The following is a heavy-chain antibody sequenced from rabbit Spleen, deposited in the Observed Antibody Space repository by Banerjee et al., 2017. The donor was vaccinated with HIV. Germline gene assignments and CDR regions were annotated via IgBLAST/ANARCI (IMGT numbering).Heavy chain of an antibody. CDR3: ARDNGSGDYIDVYFNL. D-gene: IGHD1-1*01. CDR1: GFSFSTSYY. Sequence: QEQLEESGGDLVKPEGSLTLTCTASGFSFSTSYYICWVRQAPGKGLEWIGCGYPDGIGSTAYASWAKGRFTISKTSSTTVTLQMTSLTAADTATYFCARDNGSGDYIDVYFNLWGQGTLVTVS. CDR2: GYPDGIGST. J-gene: IGHJ4*01. V-gene: IGHV1S45*01.